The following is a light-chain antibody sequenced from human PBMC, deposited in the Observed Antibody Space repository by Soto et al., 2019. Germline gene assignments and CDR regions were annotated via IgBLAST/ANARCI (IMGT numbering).Light chain of an antibody. V-gene: IGKV3-15*01. J-gene: IGKJ1*01. Sequence: EKVLTQSPGTLSLSPGEIATLSCRASQSVRSNLAWYQQKPGQAPRLLIYGASTRATGIPARFSGSGSGTEFTLTIGSLQSEDFAVYYCQQYNNWPPWTFGQGTKVDIK. CDR1: QSVRSN. CDR3: QQYNNWPPWT. CDR2: GAS.